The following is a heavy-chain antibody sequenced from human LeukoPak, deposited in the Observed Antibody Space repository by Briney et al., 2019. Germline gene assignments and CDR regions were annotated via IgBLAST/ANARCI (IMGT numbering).Heavy chain of an antibody. D-gene: IGHD2-8*02. CDR2: INDSGST. Sequence: SETLSLTCAVYGGSFSGYYWSWIRQPPGKGLEWIGEINDSGSTNYNPSLKSRVTISVDTSKNQFSLNLSPVTAADTAVYYCARGSLVFDWGQGTLVIVSS. V-gene: IGHV4-34*01. CDR3: ARGSLVFD. J-gene: IGHJ4*02. CDR1: GGSFSGYY.